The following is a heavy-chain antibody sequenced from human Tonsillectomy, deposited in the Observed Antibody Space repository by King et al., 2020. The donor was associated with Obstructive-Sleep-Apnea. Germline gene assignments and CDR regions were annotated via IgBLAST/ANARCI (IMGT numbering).Heavy chain of an antibody. CDR2: IYYTGRT. V-gene: IGHV4-59*01. J-gene: IGHJ4*02. CDR1: GGSIRSYY. D-gene: IGHD6-13*01. CDR3: ARGGGKYSSSWYYDY. Sequence: VQLQESGPGLVKPPETLSLACSVSGGSIRSYYWSWLRPPPGRGLECIGYIYYTGRTKYNPSLKSRVTISVDTSKNQVSLKLSSVTAADTAVYFCARGGGKYSSSWYYDYWGQGTRVTVSS.